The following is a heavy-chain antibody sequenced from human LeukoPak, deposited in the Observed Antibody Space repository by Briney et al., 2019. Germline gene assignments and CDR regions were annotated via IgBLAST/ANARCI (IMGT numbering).Heavy chain of an antibody. CDR2: IYYSGST. D-gene: IGHD6-25*01. Sequence: SETLSLTCTVSGGSISSSSYYWGWIRQPPGKGLEWIGSIYYSGSTYYNPSLKSRVTISVDTSKNQFSLKLSSVTAADTAVYFCASGSNIAAIRYFDLWGRSTLVTVSS. CDR3: ASGSNIAAIRYFDL. CDR1: GGSISSSSYY. J-gene: IGHJ2*01. V-gene: IGHV4-39*07.